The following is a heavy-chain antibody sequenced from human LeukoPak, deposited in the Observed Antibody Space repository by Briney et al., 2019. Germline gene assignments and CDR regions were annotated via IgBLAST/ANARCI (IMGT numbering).Heavy chain of an antibody. D-gene: IGHD3-10*01. CDR3: TREDYYYASGH. Sequence: GGSLRLSCAASGFTFTDHYMSWVRQAPGKGLEWVSYISSGGDIIYYADPVKGRFTISRDNAKNSLFLQMNSLRAEDTAVYYCTREDYYYASGHWAQGTLVTVSS. J-gene: IGHJ4*02. CDR1: GFTFTDHY. V-gene: IGHV3-11*04. CDR2: ISSGGDII.